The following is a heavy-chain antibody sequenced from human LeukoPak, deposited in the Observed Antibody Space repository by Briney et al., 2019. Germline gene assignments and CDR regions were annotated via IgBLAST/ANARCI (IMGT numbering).Heavy chain of an antibody. D-gene: IGHD4-11*01. CDR2: IYHSGST. V-gene: IGHV4-30-2*01. CDR1: GGSISSGGYY. CDR3: ARASSSSNSAIDY. Sequence: SQTLSLTCTVSGGSISSGGYYWSWIRQPPGKGLEWIGYIYHSGSTYYNPSLKSRVTISVDRSKNQFSLNLSSVTAADTAVYYCARASSSSNSAIDYWGQGTLVTVSS. J-gene: IGHJ4*02.